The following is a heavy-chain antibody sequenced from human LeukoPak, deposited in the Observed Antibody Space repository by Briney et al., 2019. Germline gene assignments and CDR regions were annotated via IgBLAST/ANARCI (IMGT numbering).Heavy chain of an antibody. CDR1: GFTFSSYA. Sequence: GASLRLSCAASGFTFSSYAMSWVRQAPGKGLEWVSAISGGAGSTYYADSVKGRFTISRDNSKNTLYLQMNSLRAEDTAVYYCATAPVSYDSSGYYFDYWGQGTLVTVSS. V-gene: IGHV3-23*01. D-gene: IGHD3-22*01. J-gene: IGHJ4*02. CDR3: ATAPVSYDSSGYYFDY. CDR2: ISGGAGST.